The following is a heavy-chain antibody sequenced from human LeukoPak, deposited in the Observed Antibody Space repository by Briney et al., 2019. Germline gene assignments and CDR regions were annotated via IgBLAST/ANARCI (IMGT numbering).Heavy chain of an antibody. D-gene: IGHD3-9*01. CDR2: INPNSGGT. CDR3: ARSLVALLTGGSDAFDI. CDR1: GYTFTGYY. Sequence: GASVKVSCKASGYTFTGYYMHWVRQAPGQGLEWMGWINPNSGGTNYAQKFQGRVTMTRDTSISTAYMELSRPRSDDTAVYYCARSLVALLTGGSDAFDIWGQGTMVTVSS. J-gene: IGHJ3*02. V-gene: IGHV1-2*02.